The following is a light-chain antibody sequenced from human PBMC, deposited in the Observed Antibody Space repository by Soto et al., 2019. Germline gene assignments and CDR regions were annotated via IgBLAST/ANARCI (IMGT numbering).Light chain of an antibody. Sequence: QSVLTQPPSSSVTPGQRVTISFSGSSSNIGINTVNWYQQLPGAAPKLLIYTNNQRPSGVPDRFSASKSGTSASLAISGLQSEDEADYYCAAWDDSLNGYVFGTGTKVTVL. J-gene: IGLJ1*01. CDR1: SSNIGINT. V-gene: IGLV1-44*01. CDR2: TNN. CDR3: AAWDDSLNGYV.